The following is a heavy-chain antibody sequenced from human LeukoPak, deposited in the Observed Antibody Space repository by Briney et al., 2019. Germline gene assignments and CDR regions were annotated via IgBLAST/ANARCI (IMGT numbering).Heavy chain of an antibody. CDR2: ISISSSYI. CDR1: GFTFSRNS. V-gene: IGHV3-21*04. CDR3: AREFDYGTLPGPY. J-gene: IGHJ4*02. D-gene: IGHD3-9*01. Sequence: GGSLRVSCAASGFTFSRNSMNWVRQAPGKGLEWGSSISISSSYINYADSVKGRFTISRDNSKNTLYLQMTSLKAEDTGVYYCAREFDYGTLPGPYWGPGTLVIVSS.